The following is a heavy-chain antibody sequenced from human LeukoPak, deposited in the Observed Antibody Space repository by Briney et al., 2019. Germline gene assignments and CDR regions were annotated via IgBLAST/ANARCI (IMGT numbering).Heavy chain of an antibody. J-gene: IGHJ4*02. CDR3: ATPRGGNGVDYFDY. CDR2: FDPEVGET. Sequence: ASVKVSCKVSGYTLTELSMHWVRQAPGKGLEWLGGFDPEVGETIYAQKFQGRVTMTEDTSTDTAYMELSSLRSEDTAVYYCATPRGGNGVDYFDYWGQGTLVTVSS. CDR1: GYTLTELS. V-gene: IGHV1-24*01. D-gene: IGHD4-23*01.